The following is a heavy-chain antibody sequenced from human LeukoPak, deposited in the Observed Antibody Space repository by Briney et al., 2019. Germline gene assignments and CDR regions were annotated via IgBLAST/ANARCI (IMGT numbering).Heavy chain of an antibody. Sequence: GASVKVSCKASGYTFTGYYMHWVRQAPGQGLEWMGWINPNSGGTNYAQKFQGRVTMTRDTSISTAYMELSRLRSDDTAVYYCARGPGLLRYDYVWGTYRSSYYFDYWGQGTLVTVSS. CDR2: INPNSGGT. J-gene: IGHJ4*02. CDR1: GYTFTGYY. V-gene: IGHV1-2*02. CDR3: ARGPGLLRYDYVWGTYRSSYYFDY. D-gene: IGHD3-16*02.